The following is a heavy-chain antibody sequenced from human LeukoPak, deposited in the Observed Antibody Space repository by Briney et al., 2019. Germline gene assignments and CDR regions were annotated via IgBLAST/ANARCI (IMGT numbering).Heavy chain of an antibody. V-gene: IGHV3-30*02. CDR3: ARERQYYFDY. CDR1: EFTFRGYG. J-gene: IGHJ4*02. Sequence: GGSLRLSCAVSEFTFRGYGMYWVRQAPGKGLEWVAFIWYDGSNKYYADSVKGRFTISRDNSKNTLYLQMNSLRAEDTAVYYCARERQYYFDYWGQGTLVTVSS. CDR2: IWYDGSNK.